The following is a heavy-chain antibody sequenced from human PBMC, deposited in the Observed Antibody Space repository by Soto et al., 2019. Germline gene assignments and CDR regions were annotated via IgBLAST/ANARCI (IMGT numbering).Heavy chain of an antibody. Sequence: PSETLSLTCTVSGGSISSYYWSWIRQPPGKGLEWIGYIYYSGSTNYNPSLKSRVTISVDTSKNQFSLKLSSVTAADTAVYYCARSGSPYYDFWSGYYVGWFDPWGQGTLVTVS. CDR1: GGSISSYY. J-gene: IGHJ5*02. V-gene: IGHV4-59*01. D-gene: IGHD3-3*01. CDR3: ARSGSPYYDFWSGYYVGWFDP. CDR2: IYYSGST.